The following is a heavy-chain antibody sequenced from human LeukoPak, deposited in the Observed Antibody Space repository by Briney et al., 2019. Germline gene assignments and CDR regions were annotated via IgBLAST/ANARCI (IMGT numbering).Heavy chain of an antibody. CDR1: GLSFSSYW. D-gene: IGHD4-17*01. CDR3: TKYGDDDTPGLN. J-gene: IGHJ4*02. V-gene: IGHV3-7*02. CDR2: IKEDGSDK. Sequence: GGSLRLSCAASGLSFSSYWMTWVRQAPGKGLEWVANIKEDGSDKYYVDSVKGRFTISRDNAKNSLYLQMNSLRAEDTAVYYCTKYGDDDTPGLNWGQGTLVTVSS.